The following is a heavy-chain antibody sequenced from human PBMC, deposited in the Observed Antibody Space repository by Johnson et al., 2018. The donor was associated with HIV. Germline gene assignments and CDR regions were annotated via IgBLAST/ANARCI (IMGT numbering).Heavy chain of an antibody. Sequence: EVKLVESGGGLVQPGRSLRLSCAASGFTFDDYAMHWVRQAPGKGLEWVSGISWNSGSIGYADSVKGRFTISRDNSKNTLYLQMNSLRVEDTAVYYCARNMREPYHDAFDIWGQGTMVTVSS. V-gene: IGHV3-9*01. D-gene: IGHD1/OR15-1a*01. CDR2: ISWNSGSI. J-gene: IGHJ3*02. CDR3: ARNMREPYHDAFDI. CDR1: GFTFDDYA.